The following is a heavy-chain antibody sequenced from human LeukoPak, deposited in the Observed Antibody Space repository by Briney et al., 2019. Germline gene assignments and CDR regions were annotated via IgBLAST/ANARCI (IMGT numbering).Heavy chain of an antibody. CDR3: ARDGPFMNY. Sequence: GGFLRLSCAAFHFTFSAFGMHWVRQAPGKGLEWVSVIYSGGSTYYADSVKGRFTISRDNSKNTLYLQMNSLRAEDTAVYYCARDGPFMNYWGQGTLVTVSS. CDR1: HFTFSAFG. V-gene: IGHV3-53*01. D-gene: IGHD3-16*01. CDR2: IYSGGST. J-gene: IGHJ4*02.